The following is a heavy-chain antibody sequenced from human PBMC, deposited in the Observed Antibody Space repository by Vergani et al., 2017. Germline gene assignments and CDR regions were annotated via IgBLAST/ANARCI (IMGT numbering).Heavy chain of an antibody. CDR3: ARGPHYYYYYYMDV. Sequence: QVQLQESGAGLLKPSQTLSLTCTVSGGSISSGGYYWSWIRQHPGKGLEWIGYIYYSGSTYYNPSLKSRVTISVDTSKNQFSLKLSSVTAADTAVYYCARGPHYYYYYYMDVWGKGTTVTVSS. CDR2: IYYSGST. V-gene: IGHV4-31*03. J-gene: IGHJ6*03. CDR1: GGSISSGGYY.